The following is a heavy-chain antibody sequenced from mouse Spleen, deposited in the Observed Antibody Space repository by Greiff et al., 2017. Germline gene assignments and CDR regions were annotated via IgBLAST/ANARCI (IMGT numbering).Heavy chain of an antibody. Sequence: VKLQQSGPELVRPGASVTMSCKASGYTFTGYEMHWVKQTPVHGLEWIGAIDPETGGTAYNQKFKGKATLTADKSSSTAYMELRSLTSEDSAVYYCNRDYYGSRHYFDYWGQGTTLTVSS. CDR1: GYTFTGYE. D-gene: IGHD1-1*01. CDR3: NRDYYGSRHYFDY. V-gene: IGHV1-15*01. J-gene: IGHJ2*01. CDR2: IDPETGGT.